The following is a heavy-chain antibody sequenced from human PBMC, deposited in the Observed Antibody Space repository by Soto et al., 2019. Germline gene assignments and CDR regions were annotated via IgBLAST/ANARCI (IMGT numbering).Heavy chain of an antibody. D-gene: IGHD5-12*01. CDR1: GFSFSGFE. J-gene: IGHJ6*02. CDR2: MRSKANSYAT. Sequence: EVPLVESGGGLVQPGGSLKLSCAASGFSFSGFEMQWVRQASGKGLEWVGRMRSKANSYATAYGASVKGRFTVSREDSKNTVYLQMSSLQTEDTAIYYCTRYLFHYPVDYGMDVWGQGTTVTVSS. CDR3: TRYLFHYPVDYGMDV. V-gene: IGHV3-73*02.